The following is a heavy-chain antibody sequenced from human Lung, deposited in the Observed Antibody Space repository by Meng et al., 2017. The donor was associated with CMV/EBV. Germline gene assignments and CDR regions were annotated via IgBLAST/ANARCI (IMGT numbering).Heavy chain of an antibody. CDR3: ATDGRGYSYGKYYYYYGMVV. D-gene: IGHD5-18*01. J-gene: IGHJ6*02. CDR1: GYTLTELS. V-gene: IGHV1-24*01. CDR2: FDPEDGET. Sequence: ASVXVSXKVSGYTLTELSMHWVRQAPGKGLEWMGGFDPEDGETIYAQKFQGRVTMTEDTSTDTAYMELSSLRSEDTAVYYCATDGRGYSYGKYYYYYGMVVXGQGXTVTFSS.